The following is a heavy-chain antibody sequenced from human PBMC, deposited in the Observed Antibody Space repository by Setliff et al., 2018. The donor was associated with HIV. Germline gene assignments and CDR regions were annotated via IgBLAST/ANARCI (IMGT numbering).Heavy chain of an antibody. V-gene: IGHV4-34*01. CDR3: AREGRGASSWWGVFLYDF. J-gene: IGHJ4*02. CDR2: ISHSGRT. CDR1: GGSFSGYF. Sequence: SETLSLTCAVYGGSFSGYFWTWIRQTPGKGLEWIGEISHSGRTNYNPSLKSRVLISADTSKNQFSLYLTSVTAADTAIYYCAREGRGASSWWGVFLYDFWGQGTPVTVSS. D-gene: IGHD2-15*01.